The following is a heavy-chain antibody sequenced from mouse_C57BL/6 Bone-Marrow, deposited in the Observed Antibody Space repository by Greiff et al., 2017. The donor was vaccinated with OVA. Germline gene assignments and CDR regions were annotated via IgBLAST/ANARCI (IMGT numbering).Heavy chain of an antibody. Sequence: VQLQQPGAELVKPGASVKMSCKASGYTFTSYWITWVKQRPGQGLEWIGDIYPGSGSTNYNEKFKSKATLTVDTSSSTAYMQLSSLTSEDSAVYCCAREPTSTTVVAPPWFAYWGQGTLVTVSA. CDR3: AREPTSTTVVAPPWFAY. CDR2: IYPGSGST. CDR1: GYTFTSYW. J-gene: IGHJ3*01. D-gene: IGHD1-1*01. V-gene: IGHV1-55*01.